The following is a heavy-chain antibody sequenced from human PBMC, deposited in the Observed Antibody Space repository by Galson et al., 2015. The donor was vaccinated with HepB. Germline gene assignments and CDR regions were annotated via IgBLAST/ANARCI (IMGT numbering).Heavy chain of an antibody. Sequence: LRLSRAASGFTFSSYAMSWVRQALGKGLEWVSAISGSGGSTYYADSVKGRFTISRDNSKNTLYLQMNSLRAEDTAAYYCANSKRGKWQWLVVGRARSARFDYWGQGTLVTVSS. D-gene: IGHD6-19*01. J-gene: IGHJ4*02. V-gene: IGHV3-23*01. CDR2: ISGSGGST. CDR1: GFTFSSYA. CDR3: ANSKRGKWQWLVVGRARSARFDY.